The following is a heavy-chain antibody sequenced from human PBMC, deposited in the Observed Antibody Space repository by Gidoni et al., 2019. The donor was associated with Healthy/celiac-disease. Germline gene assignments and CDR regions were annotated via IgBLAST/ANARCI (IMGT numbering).Heavy chain of an antibody. CDR2: ISSSSSYI. J-gene: IGHJ5*02. Sequence: EVQLVESGGGLVKPGGSLRLSCAASGFTFSSYSMNWVRQAPGKGLEWVSSISSSSSYIYYADSVKGRFTISRDNAKNSLYLQMNSLRAEDTAVYYCAREAGGRWFGELLSWFDPWGQGTLVTVSS. CDR3: AREAGGRWFGELLSWFDP. D-gene: IGHD3-10*01. V-gene: IGHV3-21*01. CDR1: GFTFSSYS.